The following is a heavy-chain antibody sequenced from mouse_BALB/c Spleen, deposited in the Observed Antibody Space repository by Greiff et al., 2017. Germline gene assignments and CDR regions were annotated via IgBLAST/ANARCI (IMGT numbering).Heavy chain of an antibody. Sequence: EVMLVESGGGLVQPGGSRKLSCAASGFTFSSFGMHWVRQAPEKGLEWVAYISSGSSTIYYADTVKGRFTISRDNPKNTLFLQMTSLRSEDTAMYYCARGVFDYGSSLYAMDYWGQGTSVTVSS. CDR2: ISSGSSTI. D-gene: IGHD1-1*01. V-gene: IGHV5-17*02. J-gene: IGHJ4*01. CDR1: GFTFSSFG. CDR3: ARGVFDYGSSLYAMDY.